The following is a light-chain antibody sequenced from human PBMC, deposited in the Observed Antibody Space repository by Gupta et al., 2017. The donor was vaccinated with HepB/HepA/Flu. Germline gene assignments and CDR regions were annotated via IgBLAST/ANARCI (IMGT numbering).Light chain of an antibody. Sequence: DIQMTQSPSSLSASVGDRVTITCRANQTIANYLNWYRQKPGTAPEVLIYGASSLRSGVPSRFSGSRSGTHFTLTISRLQPEDFATYYCQQSYSPLWTFGQGTNVEIK. V-gene: IGKV1-39*01. CDR3: QQSYSPLWT. CDR1: QTIANY. CDR2: GAS. J-gene: IGKJ1*01.